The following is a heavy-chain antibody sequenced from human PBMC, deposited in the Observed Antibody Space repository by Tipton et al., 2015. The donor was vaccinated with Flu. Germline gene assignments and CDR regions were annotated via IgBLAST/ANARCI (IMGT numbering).Heavy chain of an antibody. D-gene: IGHD4-11*01. J-gene: IGHJ5*02. Sequence: TLSLTCSVSGGSITTYYWSWIRQPPGKGLEWIGNIFRTGSTYHNPSLKSRVTMSVDSSKNQFSLKVFSVTAADTAVYYCARRVYSNYVSDPKSWFDPWGQGILVTVSS. CDR3: ARRVYSNYVSDPKSWFDP. V-gene: IGHV4-4*09. CDR1: GGSITTYY. CDR2: IFRTGST.